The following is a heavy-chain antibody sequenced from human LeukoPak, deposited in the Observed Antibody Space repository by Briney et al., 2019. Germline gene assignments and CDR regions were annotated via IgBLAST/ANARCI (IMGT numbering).Heavy chain of an antibody. CDR3: ARARGSSTRNNWFDP. J-gene: IGHJ5*02. CDR2: ISSSSSYI. Sequence: GGSLRLSCAASGFTFSSYSMNWVRQAPGKGLEWVSSISSSSSYIYYADSVKGRFTISRDNAKNSLYLQMNSLRAEDTAVYYCARARGSSTRNNWFDPWGQGTLVTVSS. D-gene: IGHD2-2*01. V-gene: IGHV3-21*01. CDR1: GFTFSSYS.